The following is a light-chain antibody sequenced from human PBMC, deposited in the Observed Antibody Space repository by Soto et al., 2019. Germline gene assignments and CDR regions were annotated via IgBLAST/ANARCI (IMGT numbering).Light chain of an antibody. V-gene: IGLV1-44*01. Sequence: QSVLTQPPSASGTPGQRVTISCSGSTSNSGSNTVTWYQQLPGTAPKLLIYRDNQRPSGVPDRFSGSKSGTSASLAISGVPSEDEADYYCAAWDGSLTGVVFGGGTKLTVL. CDR3: AAWDGSLTGVV. CDR1: TSNSGSNT. J-gene: IGLJ2*01. CDR2: RDN.